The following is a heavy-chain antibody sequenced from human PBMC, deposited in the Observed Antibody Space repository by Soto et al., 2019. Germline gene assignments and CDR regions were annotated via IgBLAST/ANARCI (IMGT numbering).Heavy chain of an antibody. CDR2: IYGGGTT. CDR1: GFAVSSKY. Sequence: GGSLRLSCAASGFAVSSKYMTWVRQAPGKGLEWVSVIYGGGTTYYADSVKGRFTISRDTSKNTLYLQMNSLRAEDTAVYYCVQTTGWPGFDGWGQGTRVTVAS. J-gene: IGHJ4*02. V-gene: IGHV3-53*01. CDR3: VQTTGWPGFDG. D-gene: IGHD6-19*01.